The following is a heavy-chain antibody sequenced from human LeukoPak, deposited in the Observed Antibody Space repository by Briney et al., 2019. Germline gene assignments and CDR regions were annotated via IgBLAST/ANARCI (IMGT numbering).Heavy chain of an antibody. J-gene: IGHJ4*02. CDR2: IYYSGST. CDR1: GGSFSGYY. Sequence: SETLSLTCAVYGGSFSGYYWSWIRQPPGKGLEWIGSIYYSGSTYYNPSLKSRVTISVDTSKNQFSLKLSSVTAADTAVYYCARVFRAAAVDYWGQGTLVTVSS. V-gene: IGHV4-34*01. D-gene: IGHD6-13*01. CDR3: ARVFRAAAVDY.